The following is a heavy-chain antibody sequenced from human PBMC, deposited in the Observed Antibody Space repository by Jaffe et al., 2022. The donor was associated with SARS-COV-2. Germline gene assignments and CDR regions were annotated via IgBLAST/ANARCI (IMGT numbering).Heavy chain of an antibody. Sequence: QVQLVESGGGVVQPGRSLRLSCAASGFTFSSYGMHWVRQAPGKGLEWVAVISYDGSNKYYADSVKGRFTISRDNSKNTLYLQMNSLRAEDTAVYYCAKISGGRDYDLEDYWGQGTLVTVSS. V-gene: IGHV3-30*18. CDR1: GFTFSSYG. J-gene: IGHJ4*02. CDR3: AKISGGRDYDLEDY. D-gene: IGHD3-3*01. CDR2: ISYDGSNK.